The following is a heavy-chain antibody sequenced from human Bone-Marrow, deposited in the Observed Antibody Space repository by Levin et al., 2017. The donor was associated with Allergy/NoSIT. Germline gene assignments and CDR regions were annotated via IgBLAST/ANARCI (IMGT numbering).Heavy chain of an antibody. CDR2: IWNDGSNK. D-gene: IGHD4-17*01. CDR1: GFTFSNYG. CDR3: ARVRGDGDYMFDY. V-gene: IGHV3-33*01. J-gene: IGHJ4*02. Sequence: PGGSLRLSCAASGFTFSNYGMHWVRQAPGKGLEWVAVIWNDGSNKYYADSVKGRFTISRDNSKNTLYLQMNSLRAEDTAVYYCARVRGDGDYMFDYWGQGTLVTVSS.